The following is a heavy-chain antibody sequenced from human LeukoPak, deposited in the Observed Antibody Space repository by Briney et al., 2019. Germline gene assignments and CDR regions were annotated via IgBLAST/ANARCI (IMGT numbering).Heavy chain of an antibody. CDR3: VRGGESTWS. J-gene: IGHJ5*02. CDR1: GFTFSSYW. D-gene: IGHD2-15*01. Sequence: GGSLRLSCATSGFTFSSYWMHWVRQAPGKGPVWVSRINNDGSGTTYADSVKGRFTISRDDAKNTLYLQMNSLRAEDTAVYYCVRGGESTWSWGQGTLVTVSS. V-gene: IGHV3-74*01. CDR2: INNDGSGT.